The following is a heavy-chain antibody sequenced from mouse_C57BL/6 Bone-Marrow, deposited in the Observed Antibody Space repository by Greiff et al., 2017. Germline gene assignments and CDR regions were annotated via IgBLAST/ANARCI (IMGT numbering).Heavy chain of an antibody. CDR1: GYTFTSYG. V-gene: IGHV1-81*01. CDR2: IYPRSGNT. Sequence: VKLMESGAELARPGASVKLSCTASGYTFTSYGISWVKQRTGQGLEWIGEIYPRSGNTYYNEKFKGKATLTADKSSSTAYMELRSLTSEDSAVYFCARLGPRAWFAYWGQGTLVTVSA. CDR3: ARLGPRAWFAY. J-gene: IGHJ3*01.